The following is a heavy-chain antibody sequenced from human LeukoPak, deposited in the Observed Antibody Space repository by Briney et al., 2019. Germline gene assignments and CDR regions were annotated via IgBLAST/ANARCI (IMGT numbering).Heavy chain of an antibody. D-gene: IGHD6-19*01. Sequence: ALETLSLTCTVSGGSISSYYWSWIRQPPGKGLEWIGYIYYSGSTNYNPSLKSRVTVSVDTSKNQFSLKLSSVTAADTAVYYCARGVIAVALYYFDYWGQGTLVTVSS. CDR2: IYYSGST. J-gene: IGHJ4*02. CDR1: GGSISSYY. CDR3: ARGVIAVALYYFDY. V-gene: IGHV4-59*08.